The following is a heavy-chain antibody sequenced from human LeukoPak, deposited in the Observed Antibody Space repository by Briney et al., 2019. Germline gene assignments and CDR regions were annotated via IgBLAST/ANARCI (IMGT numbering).Heavy chain of an antibody. J-gene: IGHJ4*02. CDR1: GDSVSSNSAA. CDR3: ARSLAGTGSGLFDS. D-gene: IGHD6-13*01. V-gene: IGHV6-1*01. Sequence: PSQTLSLTCAISGDSVSSNSAAWNWIRQSPSRGLEWLGRTYYRSKWCNDYAVSVRSRITIDPDTSKNQFSLQLNSLTPEDTAVYFCARSLAGTGSGLFDSWGQGTLVTVSS. CDR2: TYYRSKWCN.